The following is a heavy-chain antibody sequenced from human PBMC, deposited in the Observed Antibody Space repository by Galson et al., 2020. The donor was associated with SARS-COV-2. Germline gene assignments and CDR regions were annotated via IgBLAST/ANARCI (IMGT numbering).Heavy chain of an antibody. CDR2: INDSGST. Sequence: SQTLSLTCAVQAKSFSGYYWSWIRQPPGKGLEWIGEINDSGSTNYNPSLKSRVTISVDTSKNQFSLTLNSVTAADTAVYFCARGPHYGYFYGMDVWGQGTTVTVSS. CDR1: AKSFSGYY. V-gene: IGHV4-34*01. J-gene: IGHJ6*02. D-gene: IGHD4-17*01. CDR3: ARGPHYGYFYGMDV.